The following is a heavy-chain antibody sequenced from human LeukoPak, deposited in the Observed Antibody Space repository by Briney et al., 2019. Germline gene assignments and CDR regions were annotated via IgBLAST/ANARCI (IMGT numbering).Heavy chain of an antibody. Sequence: SETLSLTCAVYGGSFSNYYWSWIRQLPGKGLEWIGEIDHNEYTNYNPSLKSRVTISLDTSKNQFSLTLSSVTAADTAVYFCARGLYDSSGYYPDYWGQGTLVTVSS. CDR1: GGSFSNYY. V-gene: IGHV4-34*01. CDR3: ARGLYDSSGYYPDY. D-gene: IGHD3-22*01. J-gene: IGHJ4*02. CDR2: IDHNEYT.